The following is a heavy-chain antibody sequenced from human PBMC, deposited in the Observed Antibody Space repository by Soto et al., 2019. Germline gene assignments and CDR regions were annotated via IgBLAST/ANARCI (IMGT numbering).Heavy chain of an antibody. Sequence: QVQLVQSGAEVKKPGSSVKVSCKASGGTFSSYAISWVRQAPGQGLEWMGGIIPIFGTANYAQKFQGRVTMPADESTSTAYMELSSLRSEDTAVYYCARNGDYALGPLGPFNWFDPWGQGTLVTVSS. CDR3: ARNGDYALGPLGPFNWFDP. CDR1: GGTFSSYA. V-gene: IGHV1-69*12. CDR2: IIPIFGTA. D-gene: IGHD4-17*01. J-gene: IGHJ5*02.